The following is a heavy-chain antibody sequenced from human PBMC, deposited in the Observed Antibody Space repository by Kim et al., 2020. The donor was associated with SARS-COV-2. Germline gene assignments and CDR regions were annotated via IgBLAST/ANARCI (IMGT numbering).Heavy chain of an antibody. V-gene: IGHV3-7*01. J-gene: IGHJ4*02. Sequence: YLDSVKGRFTISRDNAKNSLYLQMVNLGAEDTATYYCARELSTGNARGYSDYWGQGTLVIVSS. CDR3: ARELSTGNARGYSDY. D-gene: IGHD3-10*01.